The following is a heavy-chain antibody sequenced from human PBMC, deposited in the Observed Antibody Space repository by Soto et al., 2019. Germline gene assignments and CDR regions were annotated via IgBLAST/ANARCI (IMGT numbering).Heavy chain of an antibody. D-gene: IGHD2-2*01. CDR1: GASIRGYY. Sequence: QVQLQESGPGLVKPSETLSLTCTVSGASIRGYYWAWIRQPPGKGLEYIGYIFYSGSANYNPSLKSRVTMSVETSKSQFSLKLSSVTAADTAVYYCARHISKSLGDIDIWGQGTMVTV. CDR2: IFYSGSA. V-gene: IGHV4-59*08. CDR3: ARHISKSLGDIDI. J-gene: IGHJ3*02.